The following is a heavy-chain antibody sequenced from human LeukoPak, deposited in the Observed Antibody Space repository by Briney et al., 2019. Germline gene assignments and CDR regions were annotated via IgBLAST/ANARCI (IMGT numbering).Heavy chain of an antibody. Sequence: PGRSLRPSCAPSEFMCSGVGMHGGRQAPGKGLEWVAVVWSDGNKRIYADSVKGRFTISRDNSKNTLYLQMNSLRAEDTAVYYCASDASHSPESSSFDMYVQGQVTTVTVSS. CDR3: ASDASHSPESSSFDMYV. V-gene: IGHV3-33*01. CDR2: VWSDGNKR. CDR1: EFMCSGVG. D-gene: IGHD3-10*01. J-gene: IGHJ6*02.